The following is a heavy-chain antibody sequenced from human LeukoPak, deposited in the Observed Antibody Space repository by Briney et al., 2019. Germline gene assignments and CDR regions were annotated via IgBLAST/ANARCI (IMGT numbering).Heavy chain of an antibody. J-gene: IGHJ6*02. Sequence: GGSLRLSCAASGFTFSSYEMNWVRQAPGKGLEWVSYISSSGSTIYYADSVKGRFTISRDNAKNSLYLQMNSLRAEDTAVYYCARVITPYGMDVRGQGTTVTVSS. CDR3: ARVITPYGMDV. CDR1: GFTFSSYE. D-gene: IGHD3-22*01. CDR2: ISSSGSTI. V-gene: IGHV3-48*03.